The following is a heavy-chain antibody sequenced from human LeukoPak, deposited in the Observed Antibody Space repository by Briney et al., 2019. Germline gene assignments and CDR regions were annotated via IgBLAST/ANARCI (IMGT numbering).Heavy chain of an antibody. Sequence: SETLSLTCTVSGGPISSYYWSWIRQPPGKGLEWIGYIYYSGSTNYNPSLKSRVTISVDTSKNQFSLKLSSVTAADTAVYYCAKSAGGYYYYYMDVWGKGTTVTVSS. CDR2: IYYSGST. J-gene: IGHJ6*03. CDR3: AKSAGGYYYYYMDV. CDR1: GGPISSYY. V-gene: IGHV4-59*01. D-gene: IGHD3-10*01.